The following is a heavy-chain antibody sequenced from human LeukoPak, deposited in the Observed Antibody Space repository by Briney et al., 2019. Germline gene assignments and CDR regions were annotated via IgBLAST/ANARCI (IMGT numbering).Heavy chain of an antibody. J-gene: IGHJ4*02. V-gene: IGHV1-3*01. Sequence: GASLKVSCKACGYTFTSYAMHWVRQAPGQRLEWMGWINAGNGNTKYSQKFQGRVTITRDTSASTAYMELSSLRSEDTAVYYCARGLAYCGGDCYSPFDYWGQGTLVTVSS. CDR3: ARGLAYCGGDCYSPFDY. D-gene: IGHD2-21*02. CDR2: INAGNGNT. CDR1: GYTFTSYA.